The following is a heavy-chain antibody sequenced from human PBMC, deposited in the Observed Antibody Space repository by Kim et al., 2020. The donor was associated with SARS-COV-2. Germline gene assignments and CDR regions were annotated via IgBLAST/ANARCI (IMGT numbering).Heavy chain of an antibody. CDR1: GFTFSSYS. V-gene: IGHV3-21*01. Sequence: GGSLRLSCAASGFTFSSYSMNWVRQAPGKGLEWVSSISSSSSYIYYADSVKGRFTISRDNAKNSLYLQMNSLGAEDTAVYYCARGNPDTMIVVVITPWYFAYWGQGTLVTVSS. CDR3: ARGNPDTMIVVVITPWYFAY. J-gene: IGHJ4*02. CDR2: ISSSSSYI. D-gene: IGHD3-22*01.